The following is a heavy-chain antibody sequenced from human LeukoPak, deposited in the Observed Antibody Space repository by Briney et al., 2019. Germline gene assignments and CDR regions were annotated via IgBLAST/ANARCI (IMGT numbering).Heavy chain of an antibody. CDR1: GGSISSYY. V-gene: IGHV4-59*12. CDR3: ARDARQWLTKSPYYFDY. Sequence: SETLSLTCTVSGGSISSYYWSWTRQPPGKGLEWIGSIHYSGSTTYNPSLKSRVTISVDTSKNQFSLKLSSVTAADTAVYYCARDARQWLTKSPYYFDYWGQGTLVTVSS. CDR2: IHYSGST. J-gene: IGHJ4*02. D-gene: IGHD6-19*01.